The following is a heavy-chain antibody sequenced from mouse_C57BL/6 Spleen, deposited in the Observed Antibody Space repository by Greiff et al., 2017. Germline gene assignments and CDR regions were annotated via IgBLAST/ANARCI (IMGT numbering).Heavy chain of an antibody. CDR3: ARELRRGDYYAMDY. J-gene: IGHJ4*01. CDR1: GYTFTSYW. V-gene: IGHV1-59*01. CDR2: IDPSDSYT. Sequence: QVQLQQPGAELVRPGTSVKLSCKASGYTFTSYWMHWVKQRPGQGLEWIGVIDPSDSYTNYNQKFKGKATLTVDTSSSTAYMQLSSLTSEDSAFYYCARELRRGDYYAMDYWGQGTSVTVSS. D-gene: IGHD2-4*01.